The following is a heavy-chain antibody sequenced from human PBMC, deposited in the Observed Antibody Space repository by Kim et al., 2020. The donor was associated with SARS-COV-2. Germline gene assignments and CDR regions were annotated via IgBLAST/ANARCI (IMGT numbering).Heavy chain of an antibody. CDR1: GFTFSSYW. J-gene: IGHJ4*02. D-gene: IGHD3-22*01. CDR3: ARDGGYYDSSGYYYSSSAIDY. CDR2: IKQDGSEK. V-gene: IGHV3-7*03. Sequence: GGSLRLSCAASGFTFSSYWMSWVRQAPGKGLEWVANIKQDGSEKYYVDSVKGRFTISRDNAKNSLYLQMNSLRAEDTAVYYCARDGGYYDSSGYYYSSSAIDYWGQGTLVTVSS.